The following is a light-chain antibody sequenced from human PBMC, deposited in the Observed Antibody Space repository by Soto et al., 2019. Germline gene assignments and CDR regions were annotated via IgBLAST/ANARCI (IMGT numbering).Light chain of an antibody. CDR1: QDISNY. V-gene: IGKV1-33*01. Sequence: DIQMTQSPSSLSASVGDRVTITCQASQDISNYLNWYQQKPGKAPKLLIYDASNLETGVPSRFSGSGSGTDFTFTISSXQPEDIATYCCQQYDNLPLTFGGGTKVDIK. CDR3: QQYDNLPLT. J-gene: IGKJ4*01. CDR2: DAS.